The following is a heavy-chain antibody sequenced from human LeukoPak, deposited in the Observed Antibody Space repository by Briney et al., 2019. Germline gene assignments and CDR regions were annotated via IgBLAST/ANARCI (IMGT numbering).Heavy chain of an antibody. Sequence: PGGSLRLSCAASGFTFSDYWMNWVRQAPGKGLEWVANIKQDGSLKQYVGSVKGRFTISRDNAKNSLYLQMNSLRTEDKAVYYCATEFNYVGAFDSWGQGTLVTVSS. CDR3: ATEFNYVGAFDS. CDR2: IKQDGSLK. CDR1: GFTFSDYW. D-gene: IGHD3-10*02. J-gene: IGHJ4*02. V-gene: IGHV3-7*01.